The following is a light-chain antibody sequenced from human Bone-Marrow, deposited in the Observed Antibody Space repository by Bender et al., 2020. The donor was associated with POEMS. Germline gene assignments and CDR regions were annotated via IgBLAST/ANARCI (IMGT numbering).Light chain of an antibody. CDR2: EVS. CDR1: SSDVGGYNH. Sequence: QSALTQPASVSGSPGQSITIPCTGGSSDVGGYNHVSWYQQHPGKAPKLMIYEVSSRPSGVSNRFSGSKSGSTASLTISGLQAEDEADYYCYSYTTSDTWVFGGGTKLTVL. CDR3: YSYTTSDTWV. V-gene: IGLV2-14*01. J-gene: IGLJ3*02.